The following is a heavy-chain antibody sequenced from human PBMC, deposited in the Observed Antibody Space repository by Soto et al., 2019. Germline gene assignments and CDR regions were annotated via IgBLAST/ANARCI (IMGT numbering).Heavy chain of an antibody. CDR3: ARGIQGSYRYHMDV. J-gene: IGHJ6*03. CDR2: MKQDGSEI. CDR1: GFTFSNYW. V-gene: IGHV3-7*01. D-gene: IGHD1-26*01. Sequence: GGSLRLSCAASGFTFSNYWMSWVRQAPGKGLEGVANMKQDGSEIYYVDSVKGRFTISRDNAKNSLYLQMNSLRAEDTAVYYCARGIQGSYRYHMDVWGKGTTVTVSS.